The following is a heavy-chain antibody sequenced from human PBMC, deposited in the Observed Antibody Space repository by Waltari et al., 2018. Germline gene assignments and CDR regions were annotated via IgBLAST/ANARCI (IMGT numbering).Heavy chain of an antibody. CDR2: IYSSGSS. CDR1: GGPISSSY. Sequence: QVQLQESGPGLVKPSETLSLTCTVSGGPISSSYWRWIRQPPGKGLEWIGYIYSSGSSNYNPSLKSRVTISVDTSKNQFSLKLNSVTAADTAVYYCARVLRSAWGVWFDPWGPGTLVIVSS. CDR3: ARVLRSAWGVWFDP. V-gene: IGHV4-59*01. D-gene: IGHD3-16*01. J-gene: IGHJ5*02.